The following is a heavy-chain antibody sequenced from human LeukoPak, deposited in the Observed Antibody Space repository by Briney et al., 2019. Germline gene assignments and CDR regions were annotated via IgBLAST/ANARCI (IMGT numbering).Heavy chain of an antibody. CDR1: GYTFTSYD. D-gene: IGHD3-10*01. CDR2: MNPNSGNT. Sequence: ASVKVSCKASGYTFTSYDINWVRQATGQGLEWMGWMNPNSGNTGYAQKFQGRVNMTRNTSISTAYMELSSLRSEDTAVYYCARGTGEYYYGSGSWYNWFDPWGQGTLVTVSS. V-gene: IGHV1-8*01. J-gene: IGHJ5*02. CDR3: ARGTGEYYYGSGSWYNWFDP.